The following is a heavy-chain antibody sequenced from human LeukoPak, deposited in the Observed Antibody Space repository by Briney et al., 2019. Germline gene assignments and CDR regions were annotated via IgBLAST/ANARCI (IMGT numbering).Heavy chain of an antibody. CDR3: ATDRMWYSSSWYYFDY. J-gene: IGHJ4*02. D-gene: IGHD6-13*01. CDR2: IIPIFGTA. CDR1: GGTFSSYA. V-gene: IGHV1-69*01. Sequence: ASVKVSCKASGGTFSSYAISWVRQAPGQGLEWMGGIIPIFGTANYAQKFQGRVTITADESTSTAYMELSSLRSEDTAVYYCATDRMWYSSSWYYFDYWGQGTLVTVSS.